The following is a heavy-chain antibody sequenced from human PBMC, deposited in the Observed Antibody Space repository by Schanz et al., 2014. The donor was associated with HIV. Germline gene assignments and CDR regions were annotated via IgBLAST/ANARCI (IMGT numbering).Heavy chain of an antibody. D-gene: IGHD1-26*01. J-gene: IGHJ4*02. CDR3: VLPSAKIVGGLGEHYFDH. Sequence: QVQLVESGGGVVQPGRSLRLSCAASGFTFSDYGMHWVRQAPGKGLEWVAVIWNDGSNTFYADSVKGRFTISRDNSKNTLYLQMNSLRAEDTAVYYCVLPSAKIVGGLGEHYFDHWGQGTLVTVSS. V-gene: IGHV3-33*01. CDR1: GFTFSDYG. CDR2: IWNDGSNT.